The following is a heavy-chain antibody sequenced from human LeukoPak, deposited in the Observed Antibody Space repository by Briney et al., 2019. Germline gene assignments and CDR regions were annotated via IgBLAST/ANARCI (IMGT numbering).Heavy chain of an antibody. CDR2: ISYDGSNK. V-gene: IGHV3-30*18. CDR3: AKDLVEVRGVIITQDYYYGMDV. CDR1: GFTFSSYG. D-gene: IGHD3-10*01. J-gene: IGHJ6*04. Sequence: PGGSLRLSCAASGFTFSSYGMHWVRQAPGKGLEWVAVISYDGSNKYYADSVKGRFTISRDNSKNTLYPQMNSLRAEDTAVYYCAKDLVEVRGVIITQDYYYGMDVWGKGTTVTVSS.